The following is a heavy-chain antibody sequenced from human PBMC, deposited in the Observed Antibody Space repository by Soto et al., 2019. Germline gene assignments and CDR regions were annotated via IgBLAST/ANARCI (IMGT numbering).Heavy chain of an antibody. CDR2: IWYDGSNK. CDR3: ARDFDVVVPAAYYYYSGMDV. CDR1: GFTCSSYG. Sequence: GGSLILSCAAAGFTCSSYGMHWVRQAPGKGLEWVAVIWYDGSNKYYADSVKGRFTISRDNSKNTLYLQMNSLRAEDTAVYYCARDFDVVVPAAYYYYSGMDVWGHGTTVTVSS. V-gene: IGHV3-33*01. J-gene: IGHJ6*02. D-gene: IGHD2-2*01.